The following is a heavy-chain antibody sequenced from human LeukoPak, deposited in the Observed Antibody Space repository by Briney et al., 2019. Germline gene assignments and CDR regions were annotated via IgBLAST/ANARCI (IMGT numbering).Heavy chain of an antibody. Sequence: GASVKVSCKASGYTFTGYYMHWVRQAPGQGLEWMGWINPNSGGTNYAQKVQGRVTMTTDTSTSTAYMELRSLRSDDTAVYYCARGLQENLAWLTAFSAFDIWGQGTMVTVSS. D-gene: IGHD6-19*01. CDR3: ARGLQENLAWLTAFSAFDI. V-gene: IGHV1-2*02. CDR2: INPNSGGT. J-gene: IGHJ3*02. CDR1: GYTFTGYY.